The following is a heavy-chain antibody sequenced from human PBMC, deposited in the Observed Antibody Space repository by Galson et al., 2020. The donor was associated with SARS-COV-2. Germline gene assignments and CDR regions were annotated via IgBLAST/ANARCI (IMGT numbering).Heavy chain of an antibody. CDR3: ARGDSYGFDS. CDR2: VYYSGST. Sequence: SQTLSLTCTVSGDSTNNWYWSWIRQSPGKGLQWIGYVYYSGSTNYIPSLKGRLSISIDTSKSQISLRLNSVTPADTAVYYCARGDSYGFDSWGQGTLVTVSS. CDR1: GDSTNNWY. J-gene: IGHJ4*02. D-gene: IGHD5-18*01. V-gene: IGHV4-59*08.